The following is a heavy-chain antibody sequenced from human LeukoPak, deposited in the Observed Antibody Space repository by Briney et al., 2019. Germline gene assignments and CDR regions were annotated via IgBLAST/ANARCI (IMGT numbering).Heavy chain of an antibody. Sequence: ASVKVSCKASGYTFTSYGISWVRQAPGQGLEWMGWISAYNGNTNYAQKLQGRVTMTRDTSISTAYMELSRLRSDDTAVYYCARVLSPEYQLLSSLTDYYMDVWGKGTTVTVSS. CDR1: GYTFTSYG. D-gene: IGHD2-2*01. CDR2: ISAYNGNT. V-gene: IGHV1-18*01. J-gene: IGHJ6*03. CDR3: ARVLSPEYQLLSSLTDYYMDV.